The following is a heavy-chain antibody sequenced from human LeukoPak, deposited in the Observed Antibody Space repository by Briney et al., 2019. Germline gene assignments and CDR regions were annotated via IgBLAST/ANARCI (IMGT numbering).Heavy chain of an antibody. D-gene: IGHD3-10*01. J-gene: IGHJ4*02. V-gene: IGHV3-15*01. CDR1: GFTFSDHY. CDR3: TTDLVYGSGSYRFVGTGVGAGDY. Sequence: GGSLRLSCAASGFTFSDHYMDWVRQAPGKGLEWVGRIKSKTDGGTTDYAAPVKGRFTISRDDSKNTLYLQMNSLKTEDTAGYYCTTDLVYGSGSYRFVGTGVGAGDYWGQGTLVTVSS. CDR2: IKSKTDGGTT.